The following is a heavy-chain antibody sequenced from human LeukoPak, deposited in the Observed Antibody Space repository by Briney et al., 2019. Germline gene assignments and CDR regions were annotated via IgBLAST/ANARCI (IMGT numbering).Heavy chain of an antibody. Sequence: SETLSLTCTVFGGSISNNNYCWAWIRQPPGKGLECIGSIYYSGSPYYNPSLKSRVTISVDTSKNQFSLRLSSVTAADTAVYYCATWRTAKTGFDYWGQGTLVTVSS. CDR2: IYYSGSP. D-gene: IGHD1-1*01. J-gene: IGHJ4*02. V-gene: IGHV4-39*01. CDR3: ATWRTAKTGFDY. CDR1: GGSISNNNYC.